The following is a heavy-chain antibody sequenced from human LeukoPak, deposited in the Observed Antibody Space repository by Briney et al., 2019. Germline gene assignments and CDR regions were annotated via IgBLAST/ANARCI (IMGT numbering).Heavy chain of an antibody. D-gene: IGHD6-13*01. CDR2: ISSSSSYI. J-gene: IGHJ4*02. CDR1: GFTFSTYG. CDR3: ARDVKLYSSSWYDY. Sequence: GGSLRLSCAASGFTFSTYGMHWVRQAPGKGLEWVSSISSSSSYIYYADSVKGRFTISRDNAKNSLYLQMNSLRAEDTAVYYCARDVKLYSSSWYDYWGQGTLVTVSS. V-gene: IGHV3-21*01.